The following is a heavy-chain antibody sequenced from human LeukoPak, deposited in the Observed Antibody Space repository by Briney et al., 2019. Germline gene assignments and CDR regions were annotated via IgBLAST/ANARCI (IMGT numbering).Heavy chain of an antibody. D-gene: IGHD1-26*01. CDR1: GYTFTGYY. Sequence: ASVKVSCKASGYTFTGYYMHWVRQAPGQGLEWMGWINFNSGGTRYEQKFQDRVTMTRDTSINTAYMELSWLTSDDTAVYFCARSDSGSNGAYRWFGPWGQGTLVSVSS. CDR3: ARSDSGSNGAYRWFGP. J-gene: IGHJ5*02. V-gene: IGHV1-2*02. CDR2: INFNSGGT.